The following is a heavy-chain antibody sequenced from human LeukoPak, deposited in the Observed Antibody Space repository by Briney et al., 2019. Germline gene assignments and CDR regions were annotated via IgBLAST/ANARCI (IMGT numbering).Heavy chain of an antibody. J-gene: IGHJ4*02. CDR1: GFTFSSYG. CDR2: IWYDGSNK. CDR3: ARAGGSGDFDY. Sequence: GGSLRLSCAASGFTFSSYGMHWVRRAPSKGLEWVAVIWYDGSNKYYADSVKGRFTISRDNSKNTLYLQMNSLRAEDTAVYYCARAGGSGDFDYWGQGTLVTVSS. D-gene: IGHD2-15*01. V-gene: IGHV3-33*01.